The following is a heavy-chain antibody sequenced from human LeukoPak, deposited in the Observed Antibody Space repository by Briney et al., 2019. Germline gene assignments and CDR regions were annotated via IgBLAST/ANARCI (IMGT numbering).Heavy chain of an antibody. V-gene: IGHV4-39*01. CDR3: ARQRSGWYGQRADY. Sequence: SETLSLTCTVSGGSISSSSYYWGWIRQPPGKGLEWIGSIYYSGSTYYNPSLKSRVTISVDTSKNQFSLKLSSVTAADTAVYYCARQRSGWYGQRADYWGQGTLVTVSS. J-gene: IGHJ4*02. CDR1: GGSISSSSYY. D-gene: IGHD6-19*01. CDR2: IYYSGST.